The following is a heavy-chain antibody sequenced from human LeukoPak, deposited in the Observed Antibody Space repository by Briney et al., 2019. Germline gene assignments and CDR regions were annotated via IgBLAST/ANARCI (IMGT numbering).Heavy chain of an antibody. J-gene: IGHJ5*02. CDR1: GFTVRDNY. D-gene: IGHD6-19*01. Sequence: GGSLRLSCAASGFTVRDNYMSWVRQAPGKGLEWVSVIYTGGSTYYADSVKGRFTISRDNSEKKVYLQMNSLRADDTAIYYCARGIHASGWANWFDPGGQGTLVTVSS. V-gene: IGHV3-53*01. CDR3: ARGIHASGWANWFDP. CDR2: IYTGGST.